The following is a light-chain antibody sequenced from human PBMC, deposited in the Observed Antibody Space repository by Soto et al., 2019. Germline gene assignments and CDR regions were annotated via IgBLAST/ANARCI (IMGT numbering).Light chain of an antibody. V-gene: IGKV1-39*01. CDR1: QSISNY. J-gene: IGKJ1*01. CDR2: AAS. Sequence: DIQMTQSPSSLSASVGDRVTITCRASQSISNYLNWYQHKAGKAPKVLIYAASSLQRGVPSRFSGSGSGTDFTLIISSLQPKDFATYYCQQSYSPLWTFGQGTKVDIK. CDR3: QQSYSPLWT.